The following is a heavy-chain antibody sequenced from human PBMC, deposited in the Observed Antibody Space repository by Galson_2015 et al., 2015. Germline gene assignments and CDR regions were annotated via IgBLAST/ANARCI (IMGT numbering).Heavy chain of an antibody. CDR1: GFTSASYA. CDR3: AKDRRTIDAFDI. J-gene: IGHJ3*02. V-gene: IGHV3-23*01. Sequence: LRLSCAASGFTSASYAMSWVRQVPGKGPEWVSTISGYSTYYADSVKGRFTVSRDNSKNTLYLQMSSLRADDTAVYYCAKDRRTIDAFDIWGQGTMVTVSS. CDR2: ISGYST.